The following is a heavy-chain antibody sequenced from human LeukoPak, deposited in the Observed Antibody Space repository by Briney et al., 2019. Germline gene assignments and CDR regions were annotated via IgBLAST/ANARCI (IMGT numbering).Heavy chain of an antibody. V-gene: IGHV4-59*08. CDR1: GSSISSYY. Sequence: SETLSLTCTVSGSSISSYYWSCIRQPPGKGLEWIGYIYYSGSTNYNPSLKSRVTISVDTSKNQFSLKLSSVTAADTAVYYCASRDPVDAFDIWGQWTMVTVSS. J-gene: IGHJ3*02. CDR2: IYYSGST. CDR3: ASRDPVDAFDI. D-gene: IGHD4-17*01.